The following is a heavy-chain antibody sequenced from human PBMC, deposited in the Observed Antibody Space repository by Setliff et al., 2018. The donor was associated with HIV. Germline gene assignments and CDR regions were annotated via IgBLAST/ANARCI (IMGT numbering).Heavy chain of an antibody. CDR1: GGGVSNHV. D-gene: IGHD3-10*01. CDR2: IIPIFGTA. J-gene: IGHJ2*01. CDR3: ARDDHYYDSGSYYSDWYFDL. V-gene: IGHV1-69*13. Sequence: SVKVSCKASGGGVSNHVISWVRQAPGRGLEWMGGIIPIFGTADYAQKFKGRVTITADESTSTADMELSSLRSEDTAVYYCARDDHYYDSGSYYSDWYFDLWGRGTLVTVSS.